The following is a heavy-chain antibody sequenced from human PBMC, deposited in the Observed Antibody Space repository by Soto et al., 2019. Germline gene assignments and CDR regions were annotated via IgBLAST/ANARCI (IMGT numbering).Heavy chain of an antibody. CDR1: GFTFSSYW. D-gene: IGHD3-22*01. V-gene: IGHV3-7*03. CDR2: IKYDGSEK. J-gene: IGHJ4*02. Sequence: LRLSCAASGFTFSSYWMSWVRQAPGRGLEWMANIKYDGSEKYYVDSVKGRLTISRDNAKNSLYLQMNSLRAEDTAAYYCASSPHKDSRPDYWGQGTLVTVPS. CDR3: ASSPHKDSRPDY.